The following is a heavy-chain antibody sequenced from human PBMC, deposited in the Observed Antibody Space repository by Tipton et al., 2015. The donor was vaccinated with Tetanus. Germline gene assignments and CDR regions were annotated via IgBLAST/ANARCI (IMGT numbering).Heavy chain of an antibody. CDR1: GFTFSSYA. D-gene: IGHD2/OR15-2a*01. Sequence: SLRLSCAASGFTFSSYAMHWVRQAPGKGLEWVAVISYDGSNKYYADSVKGRFTISRDNAKNSLYLQMNSLRAEDTAVYYCATRISLGSPFDYWGQGTLVTVSS. J-gene: IGHJ4*02. CDR2: ISYDGSNK. V-gene: IGHV3-30-3*01. CDR3: ATRISLGSPFDY.